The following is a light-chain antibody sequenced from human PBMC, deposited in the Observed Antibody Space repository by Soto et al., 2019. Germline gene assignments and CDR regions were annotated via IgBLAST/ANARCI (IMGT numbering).Light chain of an antibody. Sequence: QSVLTQPPSASGSPGQSVAISCTGTSSDVGGYNYVPWYQQHPGKAPKLMIYEVNKRPSGVPDRFSGSKSGNTAFLTVSGLQAEDEADYYCSSYAGSSNVFGTGTKVTVL. CDR1: SSDVGGYNY. CDR2: EVN. CDR3: SSYAGSSNV. V-gene: IGLV2-8*01. J-gene: IGLJ1*01.